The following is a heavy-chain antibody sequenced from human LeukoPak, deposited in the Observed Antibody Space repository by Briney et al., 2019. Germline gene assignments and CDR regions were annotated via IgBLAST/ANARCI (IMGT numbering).Heavy chain of an antibody. D-gene: IGHD3-3*01. CDR3: ASPSDGDFWSGYLTY. CDR1: GFTFSDSA. J-gene: IGHJ4*02. V-gene: IGHV3-73*01. Sequence: GGSLKLSCAASGFTFSDSAIHWVRQASGKGLEWVGRIRSKTHNCATEYGASMKGTFTISRDDSKNTASLQMNSLKVEDTATYYCASPSDGDFWSGYLTYWGQGTVVTVSS. CDR2: IRSKTHNCAT.